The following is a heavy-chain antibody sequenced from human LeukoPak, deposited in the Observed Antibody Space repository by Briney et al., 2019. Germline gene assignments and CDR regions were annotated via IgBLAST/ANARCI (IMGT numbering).Heavy chain of an antibody. J-gene: IGHJ4*02. CDR2: ISWNSGSI. Sequence: GGSLRLSCAASGFTFDDYAMPWVRQAPGKGLEWVSGISWNSGSIGYADSVKGRFTISRDNAKNSLYLQMNSLRAEDTALYYCAKAVYYYDSSPTGDWGQGTLVTVSS. V-gene: IGHV3-9*01. D-gene: IGHD3-22*01. CDR3: AKAVYYYDSSPTGD. CDR1: GFTFDDYA.